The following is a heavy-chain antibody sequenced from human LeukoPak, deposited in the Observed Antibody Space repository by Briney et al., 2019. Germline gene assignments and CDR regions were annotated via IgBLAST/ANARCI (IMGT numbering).Heavy chain of an antibody. CDR1: GGSFSGYY. Sequence: SGTLSLTCAVYGGSFSGYYWGWVRQPPGKGLEWVGSIYHSGSTYSNPSPKSRVTISVDTSNNQFPLKLSSVPAADTAVYYCARVPTYYYYYTDVWGKGTPVTVSS. J-gene: IGHJ6*03. CDR2: IYHSGST. V-gene: IGHV4-38-2*01. CDR3: ARVPTYYYYYTDV.